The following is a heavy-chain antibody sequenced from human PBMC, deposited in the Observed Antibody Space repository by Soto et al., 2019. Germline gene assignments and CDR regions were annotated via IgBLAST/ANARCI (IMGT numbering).Heavy chain of an antibody. V-gene: IGHV4-34*01. CDR2: INHSGST. CDR1: GGSFSGYY. CDR3: ARDKITGLFDY. D-gene: IGHD2-8*02. Sequence: PSETLSLTCAAYGGSFSGYYWTWIRRPPGTGLEWIGEINHSGSTNYNPSLKSRVTISVDTSKNQFSLKLTSVTAADTAVYYCARDKITGLFDYWGQGTLVTVSS. J-gene: IGHJ4*02.